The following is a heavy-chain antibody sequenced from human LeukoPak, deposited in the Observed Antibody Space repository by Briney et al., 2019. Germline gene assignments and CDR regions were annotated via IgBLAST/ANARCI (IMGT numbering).Heavy chain of an antibody. D-gene: IGHD2-15*01. CDR1: GFTFSSYA. CDR3: AKGRGYCSAGSCYSGFDY. Sequence: GGSLRLSCAASGFTFSSYAMNWVRQAPGKGLEWVSTITGSGGTTYYADSVKGRFTISRDNSKNTLYLQMNSLRVEDTAVYYCAKGRGYCSAGSCYSGFDYWGQGTLVTVSS. V-gene: IGHV3-23*01. J-gene: IGHJ4*02. CDR2: ITGSGGTT.